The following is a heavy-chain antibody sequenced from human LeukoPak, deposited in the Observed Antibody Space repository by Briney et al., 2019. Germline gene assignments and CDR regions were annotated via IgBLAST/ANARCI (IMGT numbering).Heavy chain of an antibody. V-gene: IGHV1-2*02. Sequence: GASVKVSCKASGYTFTGYYMHWVRQAPGQGLEWMGWINPNSGGTNYAQKFQGRVTMTRDTSISTAYMELSRLRSDDTAVYYCAKTFYDSSGYGYAFDIWGQGTMVTVSS. CDR3: AKTFYDSSGYGYAFDI. CDR2: INPNSGGT. J-gene: IGHJ3*02. CDR1: GYTFTGYY. D-gene: IGHD3-22*01.